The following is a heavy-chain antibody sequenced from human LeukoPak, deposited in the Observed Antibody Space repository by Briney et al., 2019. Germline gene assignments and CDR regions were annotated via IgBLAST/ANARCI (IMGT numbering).Heavy chain of an antibody. Sequence: PSETLSLTCTVSGGSISTYYWTWIRQPPGKGLEWIGYIHNSVTNSKPSLKSRVAISVDTSKNQSSLKLSSVTAADTAVYYCARGDYYAGGGRNWFDPWGHGTLVTVSS. J-gene: IGHJ5*02. CDR2: IHNSVT. CDR1: GGSISTYY. D-gene: IGHD3-16*01. V-gene: IGHV4-59*08. CDR3: ARGDYYAGGGRNWFDP.